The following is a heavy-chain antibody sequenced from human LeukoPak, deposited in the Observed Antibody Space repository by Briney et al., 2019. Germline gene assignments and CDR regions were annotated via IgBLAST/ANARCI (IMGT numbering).Heavy chain of an antibody. CDR3: ARDPSGWYASFDY. Sequence: PGRSLRLSCAASGFTFSSYAMHWVRQAPGKGLEWVAVISYDGSNKYYADSVKGRFTISRDNAKNSLYLQMNSLRAEDTAVYFCARDPSGWYASFDYWGQGTLVTVSS. J-gene: IGHJ4*02. CDR1: GFTFSSYA. CDR2: ISYDGSNK. V-gene: IGHV3-30-3*01. D-gene: IGHD6-19*01.